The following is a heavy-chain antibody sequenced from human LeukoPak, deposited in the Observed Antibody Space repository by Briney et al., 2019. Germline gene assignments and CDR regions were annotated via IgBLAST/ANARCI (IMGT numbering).Heavy chain of an antibody. CDR1: GDSISSYY. D-gene: IGHD3-16*01. Sequence: SETLSLTCSVSGDSISSYYWNWIRQPPGKGLEWIGYIYSSGSAKYNPSLQSRVTITIDTSKNQFSLKLSSVTAADTAVYYCARGLAGRASGAVYFDLWGRGALVTVSS. CDR3: ARGLAGRASGAVYFDL. J-gene: IGHJ2*01. V-gene: IGHV4-59*08. CDR2: IYSSGSA.